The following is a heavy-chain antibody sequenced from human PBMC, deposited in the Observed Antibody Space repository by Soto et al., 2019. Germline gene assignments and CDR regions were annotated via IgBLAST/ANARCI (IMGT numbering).Heavy chain of an antibody. D-gene: IGHD2-15*01. J-gene: IGHJ6*03. CDR1: GFTFSSYW. Sequence: GGSLRLSCAASGFTFSSYWMSWVRQAPGKGLEWVANIKQDGSEKYYVDSVKGRFTISRDNAKNSLYLQVNSLRGDDTAVYYCARYCSGGTCVPTFYYFYIDVWGKGTTVTVSS. CDR2: IKQDGSEK. CDR3: ARYCSGGTCVPTFYYFYIDV. V-gene: IGHV3-7*02.